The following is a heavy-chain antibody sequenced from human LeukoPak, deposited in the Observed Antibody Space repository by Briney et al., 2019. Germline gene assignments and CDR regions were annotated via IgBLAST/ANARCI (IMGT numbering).Heavy chain of an antibody. CDR3: ARDHKVTTGYYYYYYMDV. D-gene: IGHD4-17*01. CDR2: IYYSGST. V-gene: IGHV4-59*01. J-gene: IGHJ6*03. CDR1: GGSISSYY. Sequence: PSETLSLTCTVSGGSISSYYWSWIRQPPGKGLEWIGYIYYSGSTNYNPSLKSRVTISVDTSKNQFSLKLSSVTAADTAVYYCARDHKVTTGYYYYYYMDVWGKGTTVTVSS.